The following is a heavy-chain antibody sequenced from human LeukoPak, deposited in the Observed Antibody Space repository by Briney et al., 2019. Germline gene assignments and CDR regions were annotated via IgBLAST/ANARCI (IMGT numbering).Heavy chain of an antibody. CDR2: ITSSSSTI. Sequence: GGSLRLSCAASGFTFTSYTMNWVRQAPGKGLEWVSYITSSSSTIYYADSVKGRFTMSRDNAENSLYLQMNSLRAEDTAVYYCARNFDSWGQGTLITVSS. CDR1: GFTFTSYT. CDR3: ARNFDS. D-gene: IGHD2/OR15-2a*01. V-gene: IGHV3-48*01. J-gene: IGHJ4*02.